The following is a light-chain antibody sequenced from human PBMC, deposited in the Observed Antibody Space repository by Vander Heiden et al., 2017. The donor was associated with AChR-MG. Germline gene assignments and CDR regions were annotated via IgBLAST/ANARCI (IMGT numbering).Light chain of an antibody. CDR2: KAS. CDR1: HSISSW. J-gene: IGKJ4*01. CDR3: QQKNSSSLT. Sequence: DTQMTQPPSTLSASVRGKVTILCCASHSISSWFAWYQQKPGKAPKLLIYKASSLESGVPSRFSGSGSGTEFTLTISSQQPDDFATYYWQQKNSSSLTFGGRTKVEIK. V-gene: IGKV1-5*03.